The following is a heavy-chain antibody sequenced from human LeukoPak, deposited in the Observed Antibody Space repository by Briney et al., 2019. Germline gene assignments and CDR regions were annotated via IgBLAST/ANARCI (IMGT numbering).Heavy chain of an antibody. CDR2: VYSSGNT. D-gene: IGHD4-17*01. V-gene: IGHV4-59*01. J-gene: IGHJ4*02. CDR3: ARGGTVTNFGY. Sequence: PSETLSLTCTVSGGSITNYYWSWIRQPPGKGLEWIGYVYSSGNTNYNPSLKGRVTISLDTSKNQFSLKLSSVTAADTAVYYCARGGTVTNFGYWGQGTLVTVSS. CDR1: GGSITNYY.